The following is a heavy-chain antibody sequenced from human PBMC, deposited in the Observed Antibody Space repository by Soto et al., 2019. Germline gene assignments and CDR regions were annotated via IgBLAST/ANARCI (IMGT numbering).Heavy chain of an antibody. CDR3: SRAVIGGSPAPDY. V-gene: IGHV1-8*01. CDR2: MNPNSGNT. D-gene: IGHD2-15*01. CDR1: GYTFTRYD. J-gene: IGHJ4*02. Sequence: ASVKVSCKASGYTFTRYDINWVRQATGQGLEWMGCMNPNSGNTGYAQKFQGRVTMTRNTSISTAYMELSSLRSEDTAVYYCSRAVIGGSPAPDYWGQGTLVTVSS.